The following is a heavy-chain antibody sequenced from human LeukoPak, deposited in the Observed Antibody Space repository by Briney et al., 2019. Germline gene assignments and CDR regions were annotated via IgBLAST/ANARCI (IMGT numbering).Heavy chain of an antibody. J-gene: IGHJ3*02. V-gene: IGHV1-46*01. CDR1: GYTFTSYY. CDR3: ASRANDFWSGSGGAYDAFDI. Sequence: GASVKVSCKASGYTFTSYYMHWVRQAPGQGLEWMGIINPSGGSTSYAQKFQGRVTMTRDTSTSTVYMELSSLRSEDTAVYYCASRANDFWSGSGGAYDAFDIWGQGTMVPVSS. CDR2: INPSGGST. D-gene: IGHD3-3*01.